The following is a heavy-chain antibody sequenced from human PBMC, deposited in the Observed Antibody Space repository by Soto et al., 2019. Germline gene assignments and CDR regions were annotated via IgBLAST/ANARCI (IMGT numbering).Heavy chain of an antibody. CDR2: IIPMFGKA. CDR3: ARDGTLYDSSGYYYLY. J-gene: IGHJ4*02. D-gene: IGHD3-22*01. Sequence: AAVKVSCKACGGTFSSYAISWVRQAPGQGLEWMGGIIPMFGKANYAQKFQGRVTITADESTSTAYMELSSLRSEDTAVYYCARDGTLYDSSGYYYLYWGQGTLVTVSS. CDR1: GGTFSSYA. V-gene: IGHV1-69*13.